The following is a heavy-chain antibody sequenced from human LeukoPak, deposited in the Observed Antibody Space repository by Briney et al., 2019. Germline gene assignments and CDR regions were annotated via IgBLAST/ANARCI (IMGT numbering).Heavy chain of an antibody. CDR2: ISAYNGNT. V-gene: IGHV1-18*01. CDR3: ARETPYYYDSSGYYHVGFDP. CDR1: GYTFTSYG. D-gene: IGHD3-22*01. Sequence: GASVKVSCKASGYTFTSYGISWVRQAPGQGLEWMGWISAYNGNTNYAQKLQGRVTMTTDTSTSTAYMELSSLRSEDTAVYHCARETPYYYDSSGYYHVGFDPWGQGTLVTVSS. J-gene: IGHJ5*02.